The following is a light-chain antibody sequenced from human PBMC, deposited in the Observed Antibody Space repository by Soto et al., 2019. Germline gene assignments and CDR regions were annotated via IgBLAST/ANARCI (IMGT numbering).Light chain of an antibody. Sequence: QAVVTQPPSVSGAPGQMVTISCTGSSSYIGAGYDVHWYQQLPGTAPKLLIYANTNRPSGVPDRFSGSKSGTSASLAITGLQAEDEADYYCQSYDDSLGGHVIFGGGTKLTVL. CDR3: QSYDDSLGGHVI. V-gene: IGLV1-40*01. J-gene: IGLJ2*01. CDR1: SSYIGAGYD. CDR2: ANT.